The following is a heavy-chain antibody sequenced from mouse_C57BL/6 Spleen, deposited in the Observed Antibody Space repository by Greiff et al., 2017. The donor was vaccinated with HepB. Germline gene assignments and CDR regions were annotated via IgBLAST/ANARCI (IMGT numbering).Heavy chain of an antibody. CDR2: IYPGDGDT. CDR3: AYDYFDY. CDR1: GYAFSSSW. V-gene: IGHV1-82*01. D-gene: IGHD2-4*01. J-gene: IGHJ2*01. Sequence: QVHVKQSGPELVKPGASVKISCKASGYAFSSSWMNWVKQRPGKGLEWIGRIYPGDGDTNYNGKFKGKATLTADKSSSTAYMQLSSLTSEDSAVYFCAYDYFDYWGQGTTLTVSS.